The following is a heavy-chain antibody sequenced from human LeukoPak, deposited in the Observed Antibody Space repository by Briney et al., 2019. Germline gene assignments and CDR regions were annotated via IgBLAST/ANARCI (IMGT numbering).Heavy chain of an antibody. CDR1: GYTFTSYA. V-gene: IGHV1-3*01. CDR3: ARDPGALRYFDWLPYGGGMYFDY. J-gene: IGHJ4*02. Sequence: GASVKDSCKASGYTFTSYAMHWVRQAPGQRLEWMGWINAGNGNTKYSQKFQGRVTLTRDTSASTAYMELSGLRSEDTAVYYCARDPGALRYFDWLPYGGGMYFDYWGQGTLVTVSS. CDR2: INAGNGNT. D-gene: IGHD3-9*01.